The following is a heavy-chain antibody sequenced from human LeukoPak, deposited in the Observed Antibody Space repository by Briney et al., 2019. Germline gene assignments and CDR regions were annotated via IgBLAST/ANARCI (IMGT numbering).Heavy chain of an antibody. CDR3: ARVKARDCSSTSCYQYYYYYMDV. D-gene: IGHD2-2*01. Sequence: GASVKVSCKASGGIFSSYAISWVRQAPGQGLEWMGRIIPIFGTANYAQKFQGRVTITADESTSTAYMELSSLRSEDTAVYYCARVKARDCSSTSCYQYYYYYMDVWGKGTTVTVSS. CDR1: GGIFSSYA. V-gene: IGHV1-69*15. J-gene: IGHJ6*03. CDR2: IIPIFGTA.